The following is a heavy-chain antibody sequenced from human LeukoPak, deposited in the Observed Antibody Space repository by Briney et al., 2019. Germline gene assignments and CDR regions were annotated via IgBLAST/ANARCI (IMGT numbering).Heavy chain of an antibody. D-gene: IGHD3-22*01. CDR2: IYPGEYDI. Sequence: GESLKISCKGSGYSFSNYWIGWVRQMPGKGLEWMGIIYPGEYDIRYSPSFQGQVTISADKSISTAYLQWSSLKASDTAMYYCARHALQNDTSDYYFAYWGQGTLVTVSS. V-gene: IGHV5-51*01. CDR3: ARHALQNDTSDYYFAY. J-gene: IGHJ4*02. CDR1: GYSFSNYW.